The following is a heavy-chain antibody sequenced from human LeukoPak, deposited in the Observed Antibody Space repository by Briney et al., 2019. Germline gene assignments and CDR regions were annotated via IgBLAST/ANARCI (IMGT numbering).Heavy chain of an antibody. CDR2: ISSSGGST. J-gene: IGHJ4*02. Sequence: PGGSLRLSCAASGFTFSTYAMSWVRQAPGKGLEWVSAISSSGGSTYYADSVKGRFTISRDNSKNTLYLEMNSLRAEDTAVYYCAKPTRGSGSFLIEYWGQGTLVTVSS. D-gene: IGHD1-26*01. V-gene: IGHV3-23*01. CDR1: GFTFSTYA. CDR3: AKPTRGSGSFLIEY.